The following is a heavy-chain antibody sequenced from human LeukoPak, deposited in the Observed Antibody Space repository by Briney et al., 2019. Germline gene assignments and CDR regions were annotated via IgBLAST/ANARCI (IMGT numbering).Heavy chain of an antibody. D-gene: IGHD3-3*02. V-gene: IGHV4-59*12. CDR2: IYYSGST. Sequence: SETLSLNCTVSGGSISSYYWSWLRQPPGKGREWIGYIYYSGSTNYNPSLKSRVTISVDTSKNQLSLILTSVTTADTAVYYCARGPPGLIAYRIFDYWGQGTLVTVSS. J-gene: IGHJ4*02. CDR1: GGSISSYY. CDR3: ARGPPGLIAYRIFDY.